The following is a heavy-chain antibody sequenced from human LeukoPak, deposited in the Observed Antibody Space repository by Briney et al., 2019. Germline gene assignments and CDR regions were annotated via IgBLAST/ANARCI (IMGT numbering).Heavy chain of an antibody. V-gene: IGHV4-59*08. CDR2: IYYSGST. D-gene: IGHD6-13*01. J-gene: IGHJ6*03. CDR3: ARRDSSWYQGGYYYYYMDV. Sequence: SETLSLTCTVSGGSISSYYWSWIRQPPGKGLEWIGYIYYSGSTNYNPSLKSRVTISVDTSKNQFSLKLSFVTAADTAVYYCARRDSSWYQGGYYYYYMDVWGKGTTVTASS. CDR1: GGSISSYY.